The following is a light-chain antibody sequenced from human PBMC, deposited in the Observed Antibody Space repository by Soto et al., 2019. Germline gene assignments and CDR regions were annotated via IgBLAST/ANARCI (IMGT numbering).Light chain of an antibody. Sequence: QSVLTQPASVSGSPGQSITISCTGTSSDVGSYNLVSWYQQHPGKAPKFMIYEGSKRPSGVSNRFSGSKSGNTASLTISGLQAEDEADYYCCSYAGSVVFGGGTKVTVL. CDR1: SSDVGSYNL. CDR3: CSYAGSVV. V-gene: IGLV2-23*01. J-gene: IGLJ2*01. CDR2: EGS.